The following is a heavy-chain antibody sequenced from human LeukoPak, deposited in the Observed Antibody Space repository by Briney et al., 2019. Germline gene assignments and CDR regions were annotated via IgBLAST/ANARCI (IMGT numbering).Heavy chain of an antibody. Sequence: SQTLSLTCTVSGGSISSGGYYWSWIRQHPGKGLEWIGYIYYSGSTYYNPSLKSRVTISVDTSKNQFSLKLSSVTAADTAAYYCARGLWFGELLSGGFDYWGQGTLVTVSS. CDR1: GGSISSGGYY. CDR2: IYYSGST. D-gene: IGHD3-10*01. CDR3: ARGLWFGELLSGGFDY. J-gene: IGHJ4*02. V-gene: IGHV4-31*03.